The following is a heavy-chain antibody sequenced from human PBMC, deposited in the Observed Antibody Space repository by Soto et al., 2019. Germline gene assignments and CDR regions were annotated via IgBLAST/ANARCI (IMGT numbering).Heavy chain of an antibody. J-gene: IGHJ6*03. D-gene: IGHD1-1*01. Sequence: QVQLQLSGPGLVKPSQTLSLTCDISGDSVSSNSAGWNWIRQTPSRGLEWLGRTYYRSKWYNNYAVSVKSRITINPETSKNQFSLQLNSVTPEDTAVYYCARGSWDDVSGHYYMDVWGKGTTVTVSS. CDR3: ARGSWDDVSGHYYMDV. CDR2: TYYRSKWYN. CDR1: GDSVSSNSAG. V-gene: IGHV6-1*01.